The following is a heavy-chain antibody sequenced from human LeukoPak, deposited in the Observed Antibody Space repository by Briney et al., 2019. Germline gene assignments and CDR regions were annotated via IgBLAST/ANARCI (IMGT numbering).Heavy chain of an antibody. CDR2: ISGSGVSS. CDR1: GFTFSNFA. Sequence: GGSLRLSCAASGFTFSNFAMSWVRQAPGKGLEWVSAISGSGVSSYYADSVKGRFTISRDHSNNSVSLQMTNLRVEDTAIYYCARSFARDSDILTGYYIGDYWGQGTLVTVSS. CDR3: ARSFARDSDILTGYYIGDY. V-gene: IGHV3-23*01. J-gene: IGHJ4*02. D-gene: IGHD3-9*01.